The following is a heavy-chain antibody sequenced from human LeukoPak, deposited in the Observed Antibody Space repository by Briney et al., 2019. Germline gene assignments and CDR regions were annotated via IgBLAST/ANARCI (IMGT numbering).Heavy chain of an antibody. Sequence: GGSLRLSCAASGFTFSDYGIRWIRQAPGKGLQWVAVVRFDGSDHYHQDYVKRRFTISRDNSNNTVYLQMNSLRADDTAVYYCGRDLYNHFLDYWGQGTVVTVSS. CDR1: GFTFSDYG. CDR3: GRDLYNHFLDY. V-gene: IGHV3-33*01. CDR2: VRFDGSDH. J-gene: IGHJ4*02. D-gene: IGHD1-1*01.